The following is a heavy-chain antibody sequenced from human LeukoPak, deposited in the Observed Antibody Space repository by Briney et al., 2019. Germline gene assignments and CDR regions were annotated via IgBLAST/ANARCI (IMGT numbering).Heavy chain of an antibody. J-gene: IGHJ4*02. CDR3: ARDTPSDFWSGYGLVYYFDY. D-gene: IGHD3-3*01. V-gene: IGHV3-48*01. Sequence: PGGSLRLSCAASGFTFSSYSMNWVRQAPGKGLEWVSYISSSSTIYYADSVKGRFTISRDNAKNSLYLQMNSLRAEDTAVYYCARDTPSDFWSGYGLVYYFDYWGQGTVVTVSS. CDR2: ISSSSTI. CDR1: GFTFSSYS.